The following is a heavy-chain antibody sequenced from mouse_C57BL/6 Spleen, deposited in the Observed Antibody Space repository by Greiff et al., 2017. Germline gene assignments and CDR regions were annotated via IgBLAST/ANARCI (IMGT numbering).Heavy chain of an antibody. V-gene: IGHV1-55*01. Sequence: VQLQQPGAELVKPGASVKMSCKASGYTFTSYWITWVKQRPGQGLEGIGDIYPGSGSTNYNEKFKSKATLTVDTSSSTAYMQLSSLTSEDSAVYYCAREDYYGKRRFAYWGQGTLVTVSA. J-gene: IGHJ3*01. D-gene: IGHD2-1*01. CDR3: AREDYYGKRRFAY. CDR2: IYPGSGST. CDR1: GYTFTSYW.